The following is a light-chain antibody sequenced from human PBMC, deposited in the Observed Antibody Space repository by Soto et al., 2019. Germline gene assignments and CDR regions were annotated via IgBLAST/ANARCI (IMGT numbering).Light chain of an antibody. V-gene: IGKV3-20*01. J-gene: IGKJ5*01. CDR2: GEF. CDR3: QQYGNSPIN. CDR1: HSVSRTY. Sequence: LTQSPGTLSLSPVERATLSCLDSHSVSRTYLAWYQQKHGQAPRLLIYGEFTRATGIPGRFSGSGSGTDFTITISRLENEDFAVYYCQQYGNSPINCGNGTQLENK.